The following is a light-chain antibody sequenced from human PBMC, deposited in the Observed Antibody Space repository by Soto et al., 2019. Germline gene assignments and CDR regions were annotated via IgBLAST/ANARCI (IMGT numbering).Light chain of an antibody. V-gene: IGKV4-1*01. J-gene: IGKJ4*01. CDR1: QILLHRSNNKNY. Sequence: DIVMTQSPESLVVSLVERATIKFKSIQILLHRSNNKNYLTWYQQKPGQPPKLLIYWASARESGVPDRFTGSGSGTDFTLTISSLQAEDVATYYCQQYYHGLSLTFGGGTKVDI. CDR3: QQYYHGLSLT. CDR2: WAS.